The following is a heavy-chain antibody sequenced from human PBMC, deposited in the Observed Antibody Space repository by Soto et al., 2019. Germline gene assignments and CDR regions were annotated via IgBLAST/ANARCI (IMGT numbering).Heavy chain of an antibody. V-gene: IGHV2-70*04. Sequence: SGPTLVNPTQTLTLTCTFSGFSLSTSGMRVSWIRQPPGKALEWLARIDWDDDKFYSTSLKTRLTISKDTSKNQVVLTMTNMDPVDTXTYYCARTRSLYYGYDYWGQGTLVTVSS. CDR1: GFSLSTSGMR. CDR3: ARTRSLYYGYDY. CDR2: IDWDDDK. D-gene: IGHD3-10*01. J-gene: IGHJ4*02.